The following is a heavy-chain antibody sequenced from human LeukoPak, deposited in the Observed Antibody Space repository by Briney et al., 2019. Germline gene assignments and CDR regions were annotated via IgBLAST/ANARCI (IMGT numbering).Heavy chain of an antibody. J-gene: IGHJ4*02. D-gene: IGHD1-1*01. CDR2: INPNSGGT. V-gene: IGHV1-2*02. Sequence: ASVKVSCKASGYTFTSYGISWVRQAPGQGLEWMGWINPNSGGTNYAQKFQGRVTMTRDTSISTAYMELSRLRSDDTAVYYCAREYNWNVGYFDYWGQGTLVTVSS. CDR1: GYTFTSYG. CDR3: AREYNWNVGYFDY.